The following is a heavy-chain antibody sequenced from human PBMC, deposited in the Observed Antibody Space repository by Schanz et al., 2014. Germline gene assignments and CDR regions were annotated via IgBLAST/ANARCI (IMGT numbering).Heavy chain of an antibody. D-gene: IGHD2-21*01. CDR2: VTWDSRTI. J-gene: IGHJ4*02. CDR3: AKGVVLLYDHFDQ. CDR1: GFTFDDSA. Sequence: EVQLVESGGGLVQPGRSLRLSCAASGFTFDDSAMHWVRQAPGKGLEWVSGVTWDSRTIGYADSVKGRFTISRDNAKKSLYLQMNSLRDEDTAFYYCAKGVVLLYDHFDQWGQGTLVTVSS. V-gene: IGHV3-9*01.